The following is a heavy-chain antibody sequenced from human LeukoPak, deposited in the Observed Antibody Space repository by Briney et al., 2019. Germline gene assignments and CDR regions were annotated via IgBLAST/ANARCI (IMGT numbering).Heavy chain of an antibody. J-gene: IGHJ4*02. Sequence: PGGSLRLSCAASGFTFSSYEMNWVRQAPAKGLELVSYISSSTIYYADSVKGRFTISRDNAKNSLYLQMNSLRAEDTAVYYCARSRFLEDYFDYWGQGTLVTVSS. D-gene: IGHD3-3*01. CDR2: ISSSTI. CDR1: GFTFSSYE. CDR3: ARSRFLEDYFDY. V-gene: IGHV3-48*03.